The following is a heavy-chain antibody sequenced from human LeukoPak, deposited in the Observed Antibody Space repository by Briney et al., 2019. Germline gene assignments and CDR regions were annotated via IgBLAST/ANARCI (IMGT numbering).Heavy chain of an antibody. CDR3: ARAGASNEFDY. CDR2: IWSDGSKT. J-gene: IGHJ4*02. D-gene: IGHD2-8*01. Sequence: GGSLRLSCAASGFTSTTYGMHWVRQAPGKGLEWVAVIWSDGSKTYYVDSVKGRFTISRDYSKNTLYLQMSSLRAEDTAVYYCARAGASNEFDYWGEGTLVTVSS. CDR1: GFTSTTYG. V-gene: IGHV3-33*01.